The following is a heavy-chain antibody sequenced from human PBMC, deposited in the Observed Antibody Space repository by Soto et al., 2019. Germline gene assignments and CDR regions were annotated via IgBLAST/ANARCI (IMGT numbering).Heavy chain of an antibody. CDR2: IYYSGST. Sequence: TLSLTCTVSGGSISNYSYYWGWIRQPPGKGLEWIGSIYYSGSTYYNPSLKSRVTISVDTSKNQFSLKLSSVTAADTAVYYCAGLKYFHSSDYLVHWSQGTRVTVSS. J-gene: IGHJ4*02. CDR1: GGSISNYSYY. D-gene: IGHD3-22*01. CDR3: AGLKYFHSSDYLVH. V-gene: IGHV4-39*01.